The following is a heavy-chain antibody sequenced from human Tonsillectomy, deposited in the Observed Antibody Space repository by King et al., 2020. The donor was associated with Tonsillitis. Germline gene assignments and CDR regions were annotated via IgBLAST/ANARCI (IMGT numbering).Heavy chain of an antibody. Sequence: VQLVESGGGLVQPGGSLRLSCAASGFPFSSYWMHWVRQAPGKGLVWVSRINSDGSSTSYADSVKGRFTISRDNAKNTLYLQLNSLRAEDTAVYYCARVGKGLRYFAWPYDAFDIWGQGTMGTVAS. J-gene: IGHJ3*02. CDR2: INSDGSST. V-gene: IGHV3-74*01. CDR1: GFPFSSYW. D-gene: IGHD3-9*01. CDR3: ARVGKGLRYFAWPYDAFDI.